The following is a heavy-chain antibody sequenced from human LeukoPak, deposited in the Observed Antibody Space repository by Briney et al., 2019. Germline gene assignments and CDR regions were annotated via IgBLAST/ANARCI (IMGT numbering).Heavy chain of an antibody. V-gene: IGHV1-2*02. J-gene: IGHJ6*03. CDR2: INPNSGGT. D-gene: IGHD3-10*01. CDR1: GYTFTGYY. CDR3: ARGLGGYLYYMDV. Sequence: ASVTESCKASGYTFTGYYMHWVRQAPGQGLEWMGWINPNSGGTNYAQKFQGRVTMTRDTSISTAYMELSRLRSDDTAVYYCARGLGGYLYYMDVWGKGTTVTVSS.